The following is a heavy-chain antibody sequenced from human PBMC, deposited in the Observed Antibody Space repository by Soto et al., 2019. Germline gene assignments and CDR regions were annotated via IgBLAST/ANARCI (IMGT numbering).Heavy chain of an antibody. Sequence: TLSLTCTVSGGSISCDYYWDWIRPAPGKGLEWIGYVYQTGSTYHNPSLKSRVFISVVTSKNQFSLKLRSVTAADTAVYYCVRDGTKTLRDWFDPWGEGISVTVSS. CDR3: VRDGTKTLRDWFDP. J-gene: IGHJ5*02. D-gene: IGHD1-1*01. CDR2: VYQTGST. CDR1: GGSISCDYY. V-gene: IGHV4-30-4*01.